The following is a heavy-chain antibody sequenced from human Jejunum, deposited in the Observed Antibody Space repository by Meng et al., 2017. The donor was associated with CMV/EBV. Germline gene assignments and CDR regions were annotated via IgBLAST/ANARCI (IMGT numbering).Heavy chain of an antibody. V-gene: IGHV4-31*03. J-gene: IGHJ4*02. D-gene: IGHD7-27*01. CDR1: GVASTRGGYD. CDR3: ARELGREY. CDR2: MYHSGRA. Sequence: SLTCTGSGVASTRGGYDWTWIRQCPGKGLEWIGYMYHSGRALYNPSLKSRLSILVDASKNQFSLKLTSVTAADTAIYYCARELGREYWGQGTLVTVSS.